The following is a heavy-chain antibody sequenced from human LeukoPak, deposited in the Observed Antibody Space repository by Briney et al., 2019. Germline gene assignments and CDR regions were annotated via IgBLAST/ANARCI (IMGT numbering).Heavy chain of an antibody. J-gene: IGHJ4*02. V-gene: IGHV3-7*01. CDR2: IKQDGSDK. CDR3: ARVGSGYSYAP. CDR1: GFTFSSYW. D-gene: IGHD5-18*01. Sequence: GGSLRLSCAASGFTFSSYWMSWVRQAPGKGLEWVANIKQDGSDKYYVDSVKGRFTISRDNTRNSLYLQMNSLRAEDTAVYYCARVGSGYSYAPWGQGTLVTVSS.